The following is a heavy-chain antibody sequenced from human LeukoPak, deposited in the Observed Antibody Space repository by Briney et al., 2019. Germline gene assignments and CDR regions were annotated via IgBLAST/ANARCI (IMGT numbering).Heavy chain of an antibody. V-gene: IGHV3-30*03. CDR1: GFIFKTYG. D-gene: IGHD4-17*01. CDR3: ASMTTMTLDDAFDI. Sequence: PGGSLRLSCAASGFIFKTYGMHWVRQAPGMGLEWVALISYDGSNKYYADSVKDRFTISRDNSKNTLYLQMNSLRAEDTAVYYCASMTTMTLDDAFDIWGQGTMVTVSS. J-gene: IGHJ3*02. CDR2: ISYDGSNK.